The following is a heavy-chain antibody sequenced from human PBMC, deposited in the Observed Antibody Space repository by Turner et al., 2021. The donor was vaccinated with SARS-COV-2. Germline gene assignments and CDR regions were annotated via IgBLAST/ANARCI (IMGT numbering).Heavy chain of an antibody. D-gene: IGHD5-18*01. V-gene: IGHV3-35*01. CDR2: VSWNGSRT. CDR3: ADY. J-gene: IGHJ4*02. CDR1: GFPFSNSD. Sequence: EVQLVESGGGLVQPGGSLSLSCAASGFPFSNSDMNWVHQAPGKGLEWVSGVSWNGSRTHYADSVKGRFIISRDNSRNTLYLQTNSLRTRGYTYDAVADYWGQGTLVTVSS.